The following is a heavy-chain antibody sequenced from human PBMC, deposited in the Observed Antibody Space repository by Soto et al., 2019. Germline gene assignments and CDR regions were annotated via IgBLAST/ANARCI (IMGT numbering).Heavy chain of an antibody. CDR1: GFIFSGYA. CDR2: ISGGGDAT. Sequence: EVQLLDSGGGLVQPGGSLRLSCAASGFIFSGYALTWVRQAPGKGLEWVSAISGGGDATFYADSVKGRFTISRDNSKNTLYLQMNTLRAEDTAVYYCARKVSGSTGRPDLWYFDLWGRGTLVTVSS. J-gene: IGHJ2*01. D-gene: IGHD3-10*01. CDR3: ARKVSGSTGRPDLWYFDL. V-gene: IGHV3-23*01.